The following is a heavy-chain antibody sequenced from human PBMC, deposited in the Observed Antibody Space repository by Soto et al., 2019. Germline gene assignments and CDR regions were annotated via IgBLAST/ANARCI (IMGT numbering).Heavy chain of an antibody. V-gene: IGHV3-7*04. J-gene: IGHJ4*02. CDR3: ARGGYIWGSYRLDY. CDR2: IKQDGTEK. D-gene: IGHD3-16*02. Sequence: EVQLVESGGDLVQPGGSLRVSCAASGFTFSDYWMTWVRQAPGKGLEWVANIKQDGTEKQSVDSVKGRFTISRDNAKNSLYLQRNRLRAEDTAVYYCARGGYIWGSYRLDYWGQGTLVTVSS. CDR1: GFTFSDYW.